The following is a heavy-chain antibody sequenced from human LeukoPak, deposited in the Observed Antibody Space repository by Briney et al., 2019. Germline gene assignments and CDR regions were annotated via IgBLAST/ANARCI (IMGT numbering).Heavy chain of an antibody. V-gene: IGHV4-4*07. CDR3: ARDGSYSSSWFFDY. D-gene: IGHD6-13*01. J-gene: IGHJ4*02. Sequence: PSETLSLTCTVSGVSISTYYWSWIRQPAGKGLGWIGHIYTSGNTNYNPSLRGQVTISVDTSKTHFPLKLSSVTAADTAVYSCARDGSYSSSWFFDYWGQGTLVTVSS. CDR1: GVSISTYY. CDR2: IYTSGNT.